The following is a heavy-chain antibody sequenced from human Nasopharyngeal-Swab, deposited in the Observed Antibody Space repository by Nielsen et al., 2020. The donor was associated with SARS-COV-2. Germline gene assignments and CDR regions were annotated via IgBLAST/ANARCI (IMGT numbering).Heavy chain of an antibody. CDR1: CGSFSGYY. D-gene: IGHD2-15*01. Sequence: SETLSLTCAVYCGSFSGYYWSWIRQPPGKGLEWIGEINHSGSTNSNPSLKSRVTISVDTSKNQFSLKLSSVTAADTAVYFCARGHYCSGGSCVNSWQRYYYYGMEVWGQGTTVTVSS. V-gene: IGHV4-34*01. J-gene: IGHJ6*02. CDR3: ARGHYCSGGSCVNSWQRYYYYGMEV. CDR2: INHSGST.